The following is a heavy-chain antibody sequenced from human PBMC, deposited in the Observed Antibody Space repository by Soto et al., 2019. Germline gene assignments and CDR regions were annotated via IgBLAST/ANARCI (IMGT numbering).Heavy chain of an antibody. CDR2: MKTDGSRT. D-gene: IGHD3-22*01. CDR3: VRGNGEHYDGHGYLGRH. Sequence: EVQLVESGGGLVQPGGSLRLSCAASGFTFSVYWMHWVRQAPGKGLVWVSRMKTDGSRTNYADSAQGRFTISRDDAKSTLYLQMNMRRAQDTAVYYCVRGNGEHYDGHGYLGRHWGQGTVVTVPS. J-gene: IGHJ4*02. CDR1: GFTFSVYW. V-gene: IGHV3-74*01.